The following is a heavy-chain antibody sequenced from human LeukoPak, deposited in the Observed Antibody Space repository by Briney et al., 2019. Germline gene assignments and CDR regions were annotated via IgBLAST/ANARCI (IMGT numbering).Heavy chain of an antibody. Sequence: SETLSLTCAGSGYSISSGYYWGWIRQPPGKGLEWIGSIYHSGSTYYNPSLKSRVTISVDTSKNQFSLKLSSVTAADTAVYYCAITTDYYGSGSYYSYYYYYYMDVWGKGTTVTVSS. J-gene: IGHJ6*03. CDR1: GYSISSGYY. D-gene: IGHD3-10*01. V-gene: IGHV4-38-2*01. CDR2: IYHSGST. CDR3: AITTDYYGSGSYYSYYYYYYMDV.